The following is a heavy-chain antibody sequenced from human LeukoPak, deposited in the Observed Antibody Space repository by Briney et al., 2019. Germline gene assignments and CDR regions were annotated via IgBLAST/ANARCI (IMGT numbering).Heavy chain of an antibody. V-gene: IGHV5-51*01. CDR2: ICPGDSDT. D-gene: IGHD1-26*01. CDR3: AKSHGGGATHS. Sequence: EESLKISCEASGYSFTTYWIGWVRQMPGKGLEWMGIICPGDSDTRYSPSFQGQVTISADKSTSTAYLQWSSLKASDTAMYYCAKSHGGGATHSWGQGTLVTVST. CDR1: GYSFTTYW. J-gene: IGHJ4*02.